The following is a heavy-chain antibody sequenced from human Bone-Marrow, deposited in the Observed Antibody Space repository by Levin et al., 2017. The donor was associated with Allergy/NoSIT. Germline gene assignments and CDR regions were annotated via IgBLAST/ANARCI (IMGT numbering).Heavy chain of an antibody. CDR2: INTNTGNP. D-gene: IGHD6-13*01. CDR1: GYIFTNYA. CDR3: ARDRVSSTWYSYYFYGMDV. J-gene: IGHJ6*02. Sequence: ASVKVSCKASGYIFTNYAMHWVRQAPGQGLEWMGWINTNTGNPTFAQGFTGRFAFSLDTSVSTAYLQISSLEAEDSAVYYCARDRVSSTWYSYYFYGMDVWGQGTTVTVSS. V-gene: IGHV7-4-1*02.